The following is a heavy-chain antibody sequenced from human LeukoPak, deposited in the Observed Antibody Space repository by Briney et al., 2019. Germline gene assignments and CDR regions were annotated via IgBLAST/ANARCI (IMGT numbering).Heavy chain of an antibody. V-gene: IGHV4-59*12. Sequence: SETLSLTCTVSGGSISSYYWSWIRQPPGKGLEWIGYVYYSGSTNYNPSLKSRVTISVDTSKNQFSLKLSSVTAADTAVYYCARGETTAQKYNWFDPWGQGTLVTVSS. D-gene: IGHD1-7*01. CDR3: ARGETTAQKYNWFDP. CDR1: GGSISSYY. J-gene: IGHJ5*02. CDR2: VYYSGST.